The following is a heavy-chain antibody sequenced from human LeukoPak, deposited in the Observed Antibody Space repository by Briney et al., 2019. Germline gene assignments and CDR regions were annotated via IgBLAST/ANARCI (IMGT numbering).Heavy chain of an antibody. CDR2: IYYSGST. CDR1: AGSISSSGYH. D-gene: IGHD4-17*01. Sequence: PSENLSLTCTVYAGSISSSGYHWRWPRQHPGKGLEGIAYIYYSGSTYYNPSLKSLSTISVTTSKNQFSLKLSSVTAAESALSCCAIGAPHYGNFRQGVPFDYWGQGTLVTVSS. V-gene: IGHV4-31*01. J-gene: IGHJ4*02. CDR3: AIGAPHYGNFRQGVPFDY.